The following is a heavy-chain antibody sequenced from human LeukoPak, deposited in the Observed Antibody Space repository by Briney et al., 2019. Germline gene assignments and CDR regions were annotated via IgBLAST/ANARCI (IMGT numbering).Heavy chain of an antibody. D-gene: IGHD2-2*01. V-gene: IGHV3-30*02. J-gene: IGHJ6*03. Sequence: GGSLRLSCAASGFTFSSYGMHWVRQAPGKGPEWVAFIRYDGSNKYYADSVKGRFTISRDNSKNTLYLQMNSLRAEDTAVYYCAKLTPIPDRTYCSSTSCSYYYYMDVWGKGTTVTVSS. CDR2: IRYDGSNK. CDR3: AKLTPIPDRTYCSSTSCSYYYYMDV. CDR1: GFTFSSYG.